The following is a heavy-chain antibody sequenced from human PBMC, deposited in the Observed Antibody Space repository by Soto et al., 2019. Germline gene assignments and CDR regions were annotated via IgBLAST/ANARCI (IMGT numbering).Heavy chain of an antibody. CDR3: ARGSGSGLYYYGMDV. V-gene: IGHV4-34*01. J-gene: IGHJ6*02. CDR1: GGSFSGYY. Sequence: PSETLSLTCAVYGGSFSGYYWSWIRQPPGKGPEWIGEINHSGSTNYNPSLKSRVTISVDTSKNQFSLKLSSVTAADTAVYYCARGSGSGLYYYGMDVWGQGTTVTVSS. CDR2: INHSGST. D-gene: IGHD3-10*01.